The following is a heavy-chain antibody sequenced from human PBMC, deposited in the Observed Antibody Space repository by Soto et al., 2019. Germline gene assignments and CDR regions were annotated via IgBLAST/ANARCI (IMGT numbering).Heavy chain of an antibody. J-gene: IGHJ6*02. CDR3: ARGPRGYYYGSGSLYYYYGMDV. V-gene: IGHV4-34*01. CDR1: GGSFSGYY. Sequence: SETLSLTCAVYGGSFSGYYWSWIRQPPGKGLEWIGEINHSGSTNYNPSLKSRVTISVDTSKNQFSLKLSSVTAADTAVYYCARGPRGYYYGSGSLYYYYGMDVWGQGTTVTVS. CDR2: INHSGST. D-gene: IGHD3-10*01.